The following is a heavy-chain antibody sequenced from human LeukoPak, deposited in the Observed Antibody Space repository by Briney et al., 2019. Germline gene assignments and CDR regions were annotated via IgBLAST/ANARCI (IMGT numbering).Heavy chain of an antibody. J-gene: IGHJ4*02. CDR1: GFTFSSYS. Sequence: GGSLRLSCAASGFTFSSYSMNWVRQAPGKGLEWVSSISSSSSYIYYADSLKGRFTISRDNAKNSLYLQMNSLKTEDTAVYYCTTDFTGPIGYCSSTSCRVWDYWGQGTLVTVSS. CDR2: ISSSSSYI. D-gene: IGHD2-2*01. V-gene: IGHV3-21*03. CDR3: TTDFTGPIGYCSSTSCRVWDY.